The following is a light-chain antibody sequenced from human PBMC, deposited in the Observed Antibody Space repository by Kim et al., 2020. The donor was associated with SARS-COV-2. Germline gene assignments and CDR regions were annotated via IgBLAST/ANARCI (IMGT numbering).Light chain of an antibody. CDR2: LNSDGSH. CDR3: QTWGTGIRV. V-gene: IGLV4-69*01. J-gene: IGLJ3*02. CDR1: SGHSSYA. Sequence: APVKLTCTLSSGHSSYAIAWHQQQPEKGPRYLMKLNSDGSHSKGDGIPDRFSGSSSGAERYLTISSLLSEDEADYYCQTWGTGIRVFGGGTQLTVL.